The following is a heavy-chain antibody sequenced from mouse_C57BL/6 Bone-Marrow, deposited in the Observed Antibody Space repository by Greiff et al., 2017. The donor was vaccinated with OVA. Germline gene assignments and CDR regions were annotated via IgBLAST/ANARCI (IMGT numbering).Heavy chain of an antibody. J-gene: IGHJ2*01. CDR3: ARGRRSYFDY. CDR2: INPNNGGT. CDR1: GYTFTDYN. Sequence: EVKLVESGPELVKPGASVKMSCKASGYTFTDYNMHWVKQSHGKSLEWIGYINPNNGGTSYNQKFKGKATLTVNKSSSTAYMELRSLTSEDSAVYYCARGRRSYFDYWGQGTTLTVSS. D-gene: IGHD1-1*01. V-gene: IGHV1-22*01.